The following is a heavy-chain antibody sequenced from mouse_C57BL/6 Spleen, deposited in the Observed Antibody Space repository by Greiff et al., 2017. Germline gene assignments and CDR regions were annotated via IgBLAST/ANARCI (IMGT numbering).Heavy chain of an antibody. Sequence: EVKLQESGGGLVKPGGSLKLSCAASGFTFSDYGMHWVRQAPEKGLEWVAYISSGSSTIYYADTVKGRFTISRDNAKNTLFLQMTSLRSEDTAMYYCASAGLRPYYYAMDYWGQGTSVTVSS. J-gene: IGHJ4*01. CDR1: GFTFSDYG. V-gene: IGHV5-17*01. CDR3: ASAGLRPYYYAMDY. CDR2: ISSGSSTI. D-gene: IGHD2-2*01.